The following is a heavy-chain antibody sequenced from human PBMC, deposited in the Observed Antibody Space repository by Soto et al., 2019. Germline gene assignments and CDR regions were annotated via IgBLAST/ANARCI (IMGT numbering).Heavy chain of an antibody. Sequence: EVQLLESGGGLVQPGGSLRLSCAASEFTFSSYAMSWVRQAPGKGLEWVSGISGSGSGTYYADSVKGRFTISRDNSKNTLYLQMNSLRAEDTAVYSCAKDRGNAYKFFDYWGQGTLVTVSS. V-gene: IGHV3-23*01. J-gene: IGHJ4*02. D-gene: IGHD3-10*01. CDR3: AKDRGNAYKFFDY. CDR1: EFTFSSYA. CDR2: ISGSGSGT.